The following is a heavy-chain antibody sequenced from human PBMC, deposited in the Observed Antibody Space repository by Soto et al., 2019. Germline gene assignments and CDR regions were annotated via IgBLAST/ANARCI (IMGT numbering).Heavy chain of an antibody. CDR2: INAGNGNT. Sequence: ASVKVSCKASGYTFTSYAMHWVRQAPGQRLEWMGWINAGNGNTKYSQKFQGRVTITRDTSASTAYMELSSLRSEDTAVYYCASSYSDYALIDYYYYGMDVWGQGTTVTVS. J-gene: IGHJ6*02. CDR3: ASSYSDYALIDYYYYGMDV. CDR1: GYTFTSYA. D-gene: IGHD4-17*01. V-gene: IGHV1-3*01.